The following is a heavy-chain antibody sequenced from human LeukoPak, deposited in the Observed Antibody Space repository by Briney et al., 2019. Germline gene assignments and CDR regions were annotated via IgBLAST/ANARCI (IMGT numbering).Heavy chain of an antibody. Sequence: SETLSLTCTVSGASISSSSHYWGWFRQPPGKELQWIASVYYSGRTNYNPSLKSRVTISVDTSEKQFSLQVNSVTAADTAVYYCARQGSAYYFDFWGQGLPVTVSS. J-gene: IGHJ4*02. CDR2: VYYSGRT. CDR3: ARQGSAYYFDF. V-gene: IGHV4-39*01. D-gene: IGHD2-15*01. CDR1: GASISSSSHY.